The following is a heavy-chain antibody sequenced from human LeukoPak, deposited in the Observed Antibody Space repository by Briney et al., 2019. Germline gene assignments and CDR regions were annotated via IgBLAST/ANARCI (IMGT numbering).Heavy chain of an antibody. D-gene: IGHD6-13*01. V-gene: IGHV1-69*05. CDR2: IIPVYGTT. CDR3: ARVGAAGGNFDY. CDR1: GGIFTIYT. J-gene: IGHJ4*02. Sequence: ASVKVSCKSSGGIFTIYTISWVRQAPGQGREWMGGIIPVYGTTDYAQKFQGRVTITTDISTSTAYMVLSSLRSEDTAMYYCARVGAAGGNFDYWGQGTLVTVSS.